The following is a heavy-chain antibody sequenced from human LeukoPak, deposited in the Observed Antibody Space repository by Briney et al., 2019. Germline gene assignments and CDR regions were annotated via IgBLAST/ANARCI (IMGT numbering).Heavy chain of an antibody. CDR2: IIPIFGTA. J-gene: IGHJ4*02. D-gene: IGHD4-17*01. Sequence: SVTVSCKASGGTFSSYAISWVRQAPGQGLEWMGGIIPIFGTANYAQKFQGRVTITADESTSTAYMELSSLRSEDTAVYYCARWDYGDYEGTDYWGQGTLVTVSS. CDR1: GGTFSSYA. V-gene: IGHV1-69*01. CDR3: ARWDYGDYEGTDY.